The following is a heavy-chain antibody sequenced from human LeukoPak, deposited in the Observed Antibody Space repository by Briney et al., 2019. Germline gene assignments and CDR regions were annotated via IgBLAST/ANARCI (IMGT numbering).Heavy chain of an antibody. J-gene: IGHJ6*04. CDR1: GFTFITYA. CDR3: ARDDGIVVVPAAISPLDV. V-gene: IGHV3-23*01. D-gene: IGHD2-2*01. Sequence: GGSLRLSRAASGFTFITYAMSWVRQAPGKGLEWVSGISGSGTGGRTYYADSVKGRFTISRDNAKNSLYLQMNSLRAEDTAVYYCARDDGIVVVPAAISPLDVWGKGTTVTISS. CDR2: ISGSGTGGRT.